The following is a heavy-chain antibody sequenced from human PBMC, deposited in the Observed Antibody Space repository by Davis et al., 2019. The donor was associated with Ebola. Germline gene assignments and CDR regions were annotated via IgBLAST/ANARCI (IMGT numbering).Heavy chain of an antibody. CDR3: ARLPHRIIFGVVIQFDS. J-gene: IGHJ4*02. D-gene: IGHD3-3*01. CDR1: GYSFTSYW. Sequence: GGSLRLSCKGSGYSFTSYWIGWVRQVPGKGLEWMGIIYPGDSDTRYSPSFQGQVTISADKSISTAYLQRSSLKASDSAMYYCARLPHRIIFGVVIQFDSWGQGTLVTVSS. V-gene: IGHV5-51*01. CDR2: IYPGDSDT.